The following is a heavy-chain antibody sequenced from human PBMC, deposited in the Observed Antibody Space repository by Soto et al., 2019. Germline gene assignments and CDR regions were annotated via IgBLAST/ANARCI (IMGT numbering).Heavy chain of an antibody. V-gene: IGHV1-69*06. CDR1: GCTFSSYA. CDR3: ARGVAGNAFDI. Sequence: LVKVSCKASGCTFSSYAISWVRQAPGQGLEWMGGIIPIFGTANYAQKFQGRVTITADKSTSTAYMELSSLRSEDTAVYYCARGVAGNAFDIWGQGTMVTVSS. D-gene: IGHD2-15*01. J-gene: IGHJ3*02. CDR2: IIPIFGTA.